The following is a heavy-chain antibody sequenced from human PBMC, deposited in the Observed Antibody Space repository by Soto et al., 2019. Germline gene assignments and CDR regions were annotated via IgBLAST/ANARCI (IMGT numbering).Heavy chain of an antibody. CDR2: IIPIFGTA. V-gene: IGHV1-69*06. CDR1: GVTFSSYA. CDR3: ARGSLGELSLYYYGMDV. Sequence: GASVKVSCKASGVTFSSYAFSWVRQAPGQGLEWMGGIIPIFGTANYAQKFQGRVTIIADKSTSTAYMELSSLRSEDTAVYYCARGSLGELSLYYYGMDVWGQGTTVTVSS. D-gene: IGHD3-10*01. J-gene: IGHJ6*02.